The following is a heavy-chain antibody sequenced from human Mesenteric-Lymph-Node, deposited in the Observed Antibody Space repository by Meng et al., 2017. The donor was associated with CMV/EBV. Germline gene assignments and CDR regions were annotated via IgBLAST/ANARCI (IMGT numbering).Heavy chain of an antibody. Sequence: RDWIARLRRRPGKDIERLGIIYAGYSDTIYRPSLQRQVTISLDKSSSTTYLQWGSLKPSDTAMYYCARPMMIIPGAMASAYWYFDLWGRGTLVTVSS. V-gene: IGHV5-51*01. CDR2: IYAGYSDT. CDR1: RDW. CDR3: ARPMMIIPGAMASAYWYFDL. D-gene: IGHD2-2*01. J-gene: IGHJ2*01.